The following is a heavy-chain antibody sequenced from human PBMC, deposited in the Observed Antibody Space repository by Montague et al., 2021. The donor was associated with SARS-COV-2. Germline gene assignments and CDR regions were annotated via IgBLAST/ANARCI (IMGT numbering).Heavy chain of an antibody. D-gene: IGHD5-18*01. CDR3: AKASWIQLWFRTPYFDY. CDR2: ISGSGGST. V-gene: IGHV3-23*01. Sequence: SLRLSCAASGFTFSSYAMSWVRQAPGKGLEWVSAISGSGGSTYYADSVKGRFTISRDNSKNTLHLQMNSLRAEDTAVYYCAKASWIQLWFRTPYFDYWGQGTLVTVSS. CDR1: GFTFSSYA. J-gene: IGHJ4*02.